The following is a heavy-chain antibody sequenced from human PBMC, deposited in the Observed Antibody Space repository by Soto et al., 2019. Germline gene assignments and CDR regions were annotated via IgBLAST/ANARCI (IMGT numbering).Heavy chain of an antibody. CDR1: GFTFSSYA. CDR2: ISGRGGTT. CDR3: AKAPETAMDYYYYYGMDV. V-gene: IGHV3-23*01. D-gene: IGHD5-18*01. J-gene: IGHJ6*02. Sequence: PGGSLRLSCAASGFTFSSYAMTWVRQAPGKGLEWVSAISGRGGTTHYADSVKGRFTISRDNSKNTLYMQMNSLRAEDTAVYYCAKAPETAMDYYYYYGMDVWGQGTTVTVSS.